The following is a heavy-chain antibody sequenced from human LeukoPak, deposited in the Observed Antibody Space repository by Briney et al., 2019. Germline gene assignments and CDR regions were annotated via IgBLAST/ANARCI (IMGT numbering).Heavy chain of an antibody. CDR2: INPSGGST. J-gene: IGHJ5*02. CDR3: ARDGVGATDPGRGFDP. V-gene: IGHV1-46*01. Sequence: GASVKVSCKASGYTFTSYYMHWVRQAPGQGLEWMGIINPSGGSTSYAQKFQGRVTMTRDTSTSTVYMELSSLRSEDTAVYYCARDGVGATDPGRGFDPWGQGTLVTVSS. CDR1: GYTFTSYY. D-gene: IGHD1-26*01.